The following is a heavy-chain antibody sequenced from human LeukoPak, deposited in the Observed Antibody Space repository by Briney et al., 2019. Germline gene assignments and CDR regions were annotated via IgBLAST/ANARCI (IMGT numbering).Heavy chain of an antibody. CDR2: IYHSGST. V-gene: IGHV4-38-2*02. D-gene: IGHD4-17*01. CDR1: GYSISSGYY. Sequence: KSSETLSLTCTVSGYSISSGYYWGWIRQPPGKGLEWIGSIYHSGSTYYNPSLKSRVTISVDTSKNQFSPKLSSVTAAGTAVYYCARGHGDYYYYYYMDVWGKGTTVTVSS. CDR3: ARGHGDYYYYYYMDV. J-gene: IGHJ6*03.